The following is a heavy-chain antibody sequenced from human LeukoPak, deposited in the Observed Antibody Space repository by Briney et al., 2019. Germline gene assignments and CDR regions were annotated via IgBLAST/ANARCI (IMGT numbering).Heavy chain of an antibody. CDR1: GFTFRSYG. Sequence: SLXLSCAASGFTFRSYGMNWVRQAPGKGLEWVAVISYDGSNKYYTDSVKGRFTISRDNSKYTLYLQMNSLRAEDTAVYYCAKGYYDSNGNFYYFDFWGQGTLVTVSS. J-gene: IGHJ4*02. D-gene: IGHD3-22*01. CDR3: AKGYYDSNGNFYYFDF. CDR2: ISYDGSNK. V-gene: IGHV3-30*18.